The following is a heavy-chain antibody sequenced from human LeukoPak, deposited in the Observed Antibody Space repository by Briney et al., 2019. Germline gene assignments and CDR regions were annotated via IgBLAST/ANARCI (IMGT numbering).Heavy chain of an antibody. CDR3: TTGPFTMIVVVPPD. D-gene: IGHD3-22*01. Sequence: GGSLRLSCAASGFTFSDYSMTWIRQAPGKGLEWVSYISSSGSTIYYADSVKGRFTISRDNSKNTLYLQMNSLKTEDTAVYYCTTGPFTMIVVVPPDWGQGTLVTVSS. J-gene: IGHJ4*02. CDR2: ISSSGSTI. CDR1: GFTFSDYS. V-gene: IGHV3-11*01.